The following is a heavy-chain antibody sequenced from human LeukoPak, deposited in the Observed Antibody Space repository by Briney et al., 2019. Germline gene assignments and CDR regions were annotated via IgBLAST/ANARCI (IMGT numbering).Heavy chain of an antibody. CDR1: GYTFTNYG. D-gene: IGHD5-18*01. V-gene: IGHV1-18*01. Sequence: ASVKVSCKACGYTFTNYGISWVRQAPGQGLEWMGWITAYNGNTNYAQKLQGRVTMTTDTSTSTAYMELRSLRSDDTAIYYCARDGGYSYGPIGWFDPWGQGTLVTVSS. CDR2: ITAYNGNT. J-gene: IGHJ5*02. CDR3: ARDGGYSYGPIGWFDP.